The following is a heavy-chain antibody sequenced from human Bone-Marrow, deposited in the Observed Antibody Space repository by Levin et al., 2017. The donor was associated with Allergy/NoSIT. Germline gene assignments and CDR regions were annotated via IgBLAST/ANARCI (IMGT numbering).Heavy chain of an antibody. Sequence: SQTLSLTCTVSGGSISSSSYYWGWIRQPPGKGLEWIGSIYYSGSTYYNPSLKSRVTISVDTSKNQFSLKLSSVTAADTAVYYCARPAPGYSSGWYGYFQHWGQGTLVTVSS. CDR3: ARPAPGYSSGWYGYFQH. V-gene: IGHV4-39*01. D-gene: IGHD6-19*01. J-gene: IGHJ1*01. CDR2: IYYSGST. CDR1: GGSISSSSYY.